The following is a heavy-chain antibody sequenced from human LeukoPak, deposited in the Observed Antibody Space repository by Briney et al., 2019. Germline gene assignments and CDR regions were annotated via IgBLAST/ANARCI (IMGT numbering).Heavy chain of an antibody. CDR1: GGSVSSGSYY. J-gene: IGHJ4*02. V-gene: IGHV4-61*01. CDR2: IYYSGST. CDR3: ARERPDDNSGYLPPTFDY. Sequence: SETLSLTCTVSGGSVSSGSYYWSWIRQPPGKGLEWIGYIYYSGSTNYNPSLKSRVTISVDTSKNQFSPKLSSVTAADTAVYYCARERPDDNSGYLPPTFDYWGQGTLVTVSS. D-gene: IGHD3-22*01.